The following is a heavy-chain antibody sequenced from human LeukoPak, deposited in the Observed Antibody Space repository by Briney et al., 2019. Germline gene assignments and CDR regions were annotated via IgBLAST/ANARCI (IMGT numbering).Heavy chain of an antibody. D-gene: IGHD6-13*01. CDR1: GFTFTTYG. V-gene: IGHV3-23*01. Sequence: GGSLRLSCVASGFTFTTYGMTWVRQAPGKGLEWVSTITGPGDNTFYGDSVRGRFTISRDNSRNTLYLQMNSLRVEDTAIYYCAKDLYTSAWSPTFDSWGQGTLVTVSS. CDR2: ITGPGDNT. J-gene: IGHJ4*02. CDR3: AKDLYTSAWSPTFDS.